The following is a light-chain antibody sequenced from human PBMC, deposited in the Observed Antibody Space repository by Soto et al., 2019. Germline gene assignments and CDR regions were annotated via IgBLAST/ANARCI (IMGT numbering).Light chain of an antibody. CDR3: QQYNNWPIT. V-gene: IGKV3-15*01. CDR2: GAS. CDR1: QSVSSN. Sequence: IVMTQSPSTLSVSRVERSTLSFRASQSVSSNLAWYQQKPGQAPRLLIYGASTRATGIPARFSGSGSGTEFTLTISSLQSEDFALYYCQQYNNWPITFGQGTRLEIK. J-gene: IGKJ5*01.